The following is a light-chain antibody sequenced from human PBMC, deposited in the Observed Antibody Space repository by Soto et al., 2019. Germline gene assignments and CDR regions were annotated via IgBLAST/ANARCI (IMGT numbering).Light chain of an antibody. V-gene: IGLV1-44*01. CDR2: SNN. Sequence: QSVLTQPPSASGTPGQRVTISCSGSSSNIGSNTVNWYQHLPGTAPKLLIYSNNQRPSGVPDRFSGPKSGTSASLAISELQSEDEADYYCAAWDDSLDVYVFGTGTKLTVL. J-gene: IGLJ1*01. CDR3: AAWDDSLDVYV. CDR1: SSNIGSNT.